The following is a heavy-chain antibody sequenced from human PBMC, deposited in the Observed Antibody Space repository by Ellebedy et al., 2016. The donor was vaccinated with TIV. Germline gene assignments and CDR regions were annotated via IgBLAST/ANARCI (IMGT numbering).Heavy chain of an antibody. CDR3: ATSAAIDAFDI. CDR2: LYYSGST. Sequence: SETLSLXCSVSGGSVIRNGHYCTWIRQPPGKGLDWIVGLYYSGSTWYNPSLKSRVTISVDTSKNLFSLRLRSVTAADTAVYYCATSAAIDAFDIWGQGTMVTVSS. V-gene: IGHV4-39*02. CDR1: GGSVIRNGHY. D-gene: IGHD6-25*01. J-gene: IGHJ3*02.